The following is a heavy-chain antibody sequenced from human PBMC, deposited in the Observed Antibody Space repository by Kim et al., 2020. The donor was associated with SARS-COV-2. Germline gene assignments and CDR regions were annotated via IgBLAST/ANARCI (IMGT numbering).Heavy chain of an antibody. Sequence: SETLSLTCTVSGGSISSSSYYWGWIRQPPGKGLEWIGSIYYSGSTYYNPSLKSRVTISVDTSKNQFSLKLSSVTAADTAVYYCARPLGEYDSSGYYVDSWGQGTLVTVSS. J-gene: IGHJ4*02. CDR1: GGSISSSSYY. CDR2: IYYSGST. V-gene: IGHV4-39*01. D-gene: IGHD3-22*01. CDR3: ARPLGEYDSSGYYVDS.